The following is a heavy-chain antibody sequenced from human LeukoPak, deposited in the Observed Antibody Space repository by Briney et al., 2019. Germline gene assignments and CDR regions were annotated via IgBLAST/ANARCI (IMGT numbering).Heavy chain of an antibody. Sequence: ASVKVSCKASGYTFTSYDINWVRQATGQGIEWMGWMNPNSGNTGYAQKFQGRVTMTRNTSISTAYMELSSLRSEDTAVYYCARLYDYSNYSYGQNWFDPWGQGTLVTVSS. J-gene: IGHJ5*02. CDR2: MNPNSGNT. V-gene: IGHV1-8*01. D-gene: IGHD4-11*01. CDR1: GYTFTSYD. CDR3: ARLYDYSNYSYGQNWFDP.